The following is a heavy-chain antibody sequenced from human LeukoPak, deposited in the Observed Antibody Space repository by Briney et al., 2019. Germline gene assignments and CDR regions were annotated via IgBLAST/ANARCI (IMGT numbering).Heavy chain of an antibody. CDR1: GFTFSSDA. V-gene: IGHV3-23*01. CDR3: AKGALWFGAGNAMDV. D-gene: IGHD3-10*01. J-gene: IGHJ6*02. CDR2: ISGSGGST. Sequence: QPGGSLRLSCAASGFTFSSDAMSWVRQAPGKRLEWVSAISGSGGSTYYADSVKGRFTISRDNSKNTLYLQMNSLRAEDAAVYYCAKGALWFGAGNAMDVWGQGTTVTVSS.